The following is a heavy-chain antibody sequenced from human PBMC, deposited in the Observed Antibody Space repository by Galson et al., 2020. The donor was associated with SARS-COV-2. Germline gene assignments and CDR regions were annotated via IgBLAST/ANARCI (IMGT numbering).Heavy chain of an antibody. CDR2: NYYSGIT. CDR1: SYY. D-gene: IGHD3-9*01. V-gene: IGHV4-59*08. J-gene: IGHJ4*02. Sequence: SYYWSWIRQPPGKGLKWIRNNYYSGITNYNPSLKSRVTISVDTSKNQFSLKLSSVTAADTAVYYCARLVVLRYFDWTSKGYFDYWGQGTLVTVSS. CDR3: ARLVVLRYFDWTSKGYFDY.